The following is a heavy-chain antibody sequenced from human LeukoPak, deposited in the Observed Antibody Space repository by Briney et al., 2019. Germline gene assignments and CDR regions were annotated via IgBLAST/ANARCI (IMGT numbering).Heavy chain of an antibody. D-gene: IGHD3-22*01. Sequence: PSETLSLTCTLSGGPISRYYWIWIRQPPGKGLEWIGYIYYSVSTNYNPSLKSRVTISVKTSKNQFSLKLSTVTAADRAVYYCARVTGYMIEDYFDYWGEGTLVTVSS. V-gene: IGHV4-59*01. J-gene: IGHJ4*02. CDR3: ARVTGYMIEDYFDY. CDR2: IYYSVST. CDR1: GGPISRYY.